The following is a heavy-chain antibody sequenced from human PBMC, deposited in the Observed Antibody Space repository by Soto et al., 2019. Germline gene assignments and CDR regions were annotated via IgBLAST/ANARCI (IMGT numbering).Heavy chain of an antibody. J-gene: IGHJ6*02. V-gene: IGHV4-31*03. CDR1: GGSISSGGYY. CDR2: IYYSGST. D-gene: IGHD3-22*01. CDR3: ARTDYYDRLYYYYGMDV. Sequence: SETLSLTCTVSGGSISSGGYYCSCIRQHPGKGLEWIGYIYYSGSTYYNPSLKSRVTISVDTSKNQFSLKLSSATAADTAVYYCARTDYYDRLYYYYGMDVWGQGTTVTVSS.